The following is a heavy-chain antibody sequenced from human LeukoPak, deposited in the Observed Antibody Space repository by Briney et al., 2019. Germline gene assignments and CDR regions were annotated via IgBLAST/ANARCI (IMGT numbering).Heavy chain of an antibody. CDR2: IYHSGST. CDR3: ARDYHDSSLDY. J-gene: IGHJ4*02. D-gene: IGHD3-22*01. V-gene: IGHV4-4*02. CDR1: GGSISSSDW. Sequence: SETLSLTCAVSGGSISSSDWWSWVRQPPGKGLKWIGEIYHSGSTNYNPSLKSRVTISVDKSKNQFSLKLSSVTAADTAVYYCARDYHDSSLDYWGQGSLVTVSS.